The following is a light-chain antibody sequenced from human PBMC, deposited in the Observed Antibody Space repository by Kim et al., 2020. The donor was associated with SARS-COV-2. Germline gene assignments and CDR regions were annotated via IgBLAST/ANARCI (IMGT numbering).Light chain of an antibody. CDR1: QSVSSSY. V-gene: IGKV3-20*01. Sequence: YPGERATLACRASQSVSSSYFAWYQQKPGQAPRLLIYGASSRATGIPDRFSGSRSGTDFTLTNSRLEPEDFAVYYCQQYGSSPMYTFGQGTKLEI. CDR3: QQYGSSPMYT. J-gene: IGKJ2*01. CDR2: GAS.